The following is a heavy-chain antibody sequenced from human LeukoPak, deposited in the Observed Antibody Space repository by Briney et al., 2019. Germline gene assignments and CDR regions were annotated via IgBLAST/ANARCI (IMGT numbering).Heavy chain of an antibody. Sequence: SETLSLTCAVSGGSISSTNWWSWVRQPPGKGLEWIGEIYHSGSTNYNPSLKSRVTISVDNSKNQFSLKLSSVTAADTAVYYCARGPFSGSYSGAFDIWGQGTMVTVSS. CDR2: IYHSGST. CDR1: GGSISSTNW. V-gene: IGHV4-4*02. CDR3: ARGPFSGSYSGAFDI. J-gene: IGHJ3*02. D-gene: IGHD1-26*01.